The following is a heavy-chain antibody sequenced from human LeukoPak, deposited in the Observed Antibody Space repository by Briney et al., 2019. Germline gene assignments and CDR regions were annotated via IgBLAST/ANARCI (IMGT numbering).Heavy chain of an antibody. Sequence: RASVKVSCKASGYTFTSNDINWVRQATGQGLEWTGWMNPNSGNTGYAQKFQGRVTITADKSTSTAYMELSSLRSEDTAVYYCVKVVGAVMYYFDYWGQGTLVTVSS. CDR2: MNPNSGNT. CDR1: GYTFTSND. CDR3: VKVVGAVMYYFDY. D-gene: IGHD1-26*01. V-gene: IGHV1-8*03. J-gene: IGHJ4*02.